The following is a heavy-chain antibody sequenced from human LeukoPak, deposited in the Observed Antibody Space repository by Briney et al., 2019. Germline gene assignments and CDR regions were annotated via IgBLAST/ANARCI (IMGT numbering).Heavy chain of an antibody. CDR2: ISGSGGST. V-gene: IGHV3-23*01. J-gene: IGHJ4*02. Sequence: GGSLRLSCAACGFTFSSYAMNWVRQAPGKGLEWVSGISGSGGSTNYADSVEGRFTISRDNSNNTLYLQMNSLRAEDTAVYYCAKDARRDGYSYDYWGQGTLVTVSS. CDR3: AKDARRDGYSYDY. CDR1: GFTFSSYA. D-gene: IGHD5-24*01.